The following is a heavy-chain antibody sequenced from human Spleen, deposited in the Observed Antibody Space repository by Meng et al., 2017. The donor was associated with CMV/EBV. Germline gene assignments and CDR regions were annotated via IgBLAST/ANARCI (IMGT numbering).Heavy chain of an antibody. D-gene: IGHD6-6*01. Sequence: ESLKISCAASRFTFSSYWMSWVRQAPGKGLEWVANIDQDGSDKHYVDSVKGRFTISRDNAKNSLYLQMNSLRAEDTAVYYCARDPGIEARDDYWGQGTLVTVSS. CDR2: IDQDGSDK. CDR1: RFTFSSYW. J-gene: IGHJ4*02. V-gene: IGHV3-7*01. CDR3: ARDPGIEARDDY.